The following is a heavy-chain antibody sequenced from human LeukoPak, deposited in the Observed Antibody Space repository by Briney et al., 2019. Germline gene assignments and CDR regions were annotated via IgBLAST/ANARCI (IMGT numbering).Heavy chain of an antibody. CDR1: GFTFTTYL. CDR3: KSGGAAPGSFDY. Sequence: GGSLRLSCAASGFTFTTYLMSWMRQAPGKGLQWVANIKYDGSEQYYVDSVKGRFTISRDNAKNSLFLQMNSLGVEDTAVYYCKSGGAAPGSFDYWGQGALVTVSS. D-gene: IGHD1-26*01. CDR2: IKYDGSEQ. V-gene: IGHV3-7*01. J-gene: IGHJ4*02.